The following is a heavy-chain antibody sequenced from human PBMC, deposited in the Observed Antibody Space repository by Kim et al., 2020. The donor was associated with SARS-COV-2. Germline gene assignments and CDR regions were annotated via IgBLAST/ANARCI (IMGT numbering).Heavy chain of an antibody. D-gene: IGHD2-21*01. Sequence: GGSLRLSCRTSGFTFTGYAMSWVRQAPGKGLEWVSSIDGSDGTTYYVDSVKGRFTISRDNSKNTLYLQMSTLRADDTAVYYCMKGGWGSIWDHWGQGTLV. CDR1: GFTFTGYA. J-gene: IGHJ4*02. V-gene: IGHV3-23*01. CDR3: MKGGWGSIWDH. CDR2: IDGSDGTT.